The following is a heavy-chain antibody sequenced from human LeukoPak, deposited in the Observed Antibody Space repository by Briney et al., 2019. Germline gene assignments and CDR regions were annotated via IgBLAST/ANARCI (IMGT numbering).Heavy chain of an antibody. D-gene: IGHD3-10*01. V-gene: IGHV4-38-2*02. J-gene: IGHJ4*02. CDR3: ARAPRGYYGSGSYYNVALDY. Sequence: SETLSLTCTVSGYSISSGYYWGWIRQPPGKGLEWIGSIYHSGSTYYNPSLKSRVTISVDTSKNQFSLKLSSVTAADTAVYYCARAPRGYYGSGSYYNVALDYWGQETLVTVSS. CDR1: GYSISSGYY. CDR2: IYHSGST.